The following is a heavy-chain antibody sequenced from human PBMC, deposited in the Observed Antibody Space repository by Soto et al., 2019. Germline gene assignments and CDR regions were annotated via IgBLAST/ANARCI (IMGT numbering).Heavy chain of an antibody. Sequence: QVQLVESGGGVVQPGRSLRLSCAASGFTFSSYGMHWVRQAPGKGLEWVAVISYDGTNKYYADSVKGRFTISRDNSKNTPYLQMSSLRAEDTAVYDCAEDVVGAGGGYGMAGWGQGTTFTVSS. D-gene: IGHD3-16*01. V-gene: IGHV3-30*18. CDR1: GFTFSSYG. J-gene: IGHJ6*02. CDR2: ISYDGTNK. CDR3: AEDVVGAGGGYGMAG.